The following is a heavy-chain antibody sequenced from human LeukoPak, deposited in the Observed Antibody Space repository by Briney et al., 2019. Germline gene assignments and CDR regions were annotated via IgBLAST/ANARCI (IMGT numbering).Heavy chain of an antibody. D-gene: IGHD1-1*01. CDR1: GGSITSYY. V-gene: IGHV4-4*07. CDR2: ISTSGNT. J-gene: IGHJ4*02. CDR3: ARDQNWLIDY. Sequence: SETLSLTCTVSGGSITSYYWNWIWQPAGERLEWIGRISTSGNTNYNPSLTSRVTMSVDTSKNQLSLRLSSVTAADTAVYYCARDQNWLIDYWGQGTLVTVSS.